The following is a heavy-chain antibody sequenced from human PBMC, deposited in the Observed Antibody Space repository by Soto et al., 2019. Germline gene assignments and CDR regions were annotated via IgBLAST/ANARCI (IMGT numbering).Heavy chain of an antibody. D-gene: IGHD3-22*01. CDR2: IYYSGST. CDR3: ARVSVSYYDSSGYHNFYYYYGMDV. V-gene: IGHV4-59*01. Sequence: SETLSLTCTVSGGSISSYYWSWIRQPPGKGLEWIGYIYYSGSTNYNPSLKSRVTISVDTSKNQFSLKLSSVTAADTAVYYCARVSVSYYDSSGYHNFYYYYGMDVWGQGTTVTVSS. CDR1: GGSISSYY. J-gene: IGHJ6*02.